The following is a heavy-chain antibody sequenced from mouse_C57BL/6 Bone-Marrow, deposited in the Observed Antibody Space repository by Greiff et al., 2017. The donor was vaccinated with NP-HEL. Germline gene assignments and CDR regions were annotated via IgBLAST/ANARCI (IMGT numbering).Heavy chain of an antibody. J-gene: IGHJ1*03. V-gene: IGHV1-7*01. CDR2: INPSSGYT. Sequence: QVQLQQSGAELAKPGASVKLSCKASGYTFTSYWMHWVRQRPGQGLEWIGYINPSSGYTTYNQKFKDKATLTADKSSSTAYMLLSSLTYEDSAVCYCARLCYWYFDVWGTGTTVTVSS. D-gene: IGHD6-1*01. CDR3: ARLCYWYFDV. CDR1: GYTFTSYW.